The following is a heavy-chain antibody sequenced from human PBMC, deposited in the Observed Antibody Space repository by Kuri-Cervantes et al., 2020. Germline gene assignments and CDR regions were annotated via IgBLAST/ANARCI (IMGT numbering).Heavy chain of an antibody. CDR2: MNPNSGNT. CDR1: GYTFTSYD. J-gene: IGHJ4*01. D-gene: IGHD4-17*01. V-gene: IGHV1-8*01. Sequence: VKVSCKASGYTFTSYDINWVRQATGQGLEWMGWMNPNSGNTGYAQKFQGRVIMTRNTTISTAYMELSSLRSEDTAVYYCAKTRWAYGDYGCDYWGQGTLVTVSS. CDR3: AKTRWAYGDYGCDY.